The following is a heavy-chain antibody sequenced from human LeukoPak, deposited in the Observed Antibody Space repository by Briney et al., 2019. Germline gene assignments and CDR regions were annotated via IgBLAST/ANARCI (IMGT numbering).Heavy chain of an antibody. CDR1: GFTFSDYY. CDR2: ISSSGSTI. D-gene: IGHD2-15*01. V-gene: IGHV3-11*04. J-gene: IGHJ4*02. CDR3: ARGPRIVVVVAATQAGD. Sequence: GGSLRLSCAASGFTFSDYYMSWIRQAPGKGLEWVSYISSSGSTIYYADSVKGRFTISRDNAKNSLYLQMNSLRAEDTAVYYCARGPRIVVVVAATQAGDWGQGTLVTVSS.